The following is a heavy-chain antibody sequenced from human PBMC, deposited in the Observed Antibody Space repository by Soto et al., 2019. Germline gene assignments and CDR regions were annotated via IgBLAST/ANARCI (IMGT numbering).Heavy chain of an antibody. CDR3: ASSPRGYCSSTSCRELGNYYGMDV. CDR2: IDPSDSYT. V-gene: IGHV5-10-1*01. CDR1: GYSFTSYW. J-gene: IGHJ6*02. D-gene: IGHD2-2*01. Sequence: EVQLVQSVAEVKKPGDSLRISFKGSGYSFTSYWISWVRQMPGKGLEWMGRIDPSDSYTNYSPSFQGHVTISADKSISTAYLQWSSLKASDTAMYYCASSPRGYCSSTSCRELGNYYGMDVCGQGTTVTVSS.